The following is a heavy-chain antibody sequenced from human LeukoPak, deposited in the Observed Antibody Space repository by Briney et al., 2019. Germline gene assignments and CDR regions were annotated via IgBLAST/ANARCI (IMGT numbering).Heavy chain of an antibody. CDR2: IYYNGKA. Sequence: SETLSLTCTVSGGSITSAGHYWSWVRQHPGKGLEWIGYIYYNGKAYYNPALKSRATVSFDTSKNQFSVRLSPVSAADTAVYYCARVGVRTYDSSLDYWGQGTLVTASS. V-gene: IGHV4-31*03. D-gene: IGHD3-22*01. J-gene: IGHJ4*02. CDR1: GGSITSAGHY. CDR3: ARVGVRTYDSSLDY.